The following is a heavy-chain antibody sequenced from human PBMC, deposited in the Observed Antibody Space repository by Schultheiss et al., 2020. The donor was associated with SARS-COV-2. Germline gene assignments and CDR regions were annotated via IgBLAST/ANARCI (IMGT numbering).Heavy chain of an antibody. D-gene: IGHD3-22*01. V-gene: IGHV4-30-2*01. Sequence: SQTLSLTCAVSGGSISSGGYSWSWIRQPPGKGLEWIGYIYHSGSTYYNPSLKSRVTISVDRSKNQFSLKLSSVTAADTAVYYCAREGGDDSSGRGFDYWGQGTLVTVSS. CDR1: GGSISSGGYS. CDR3: AREGGDDSSGRGFDY. J-gene: IGHJ4*02. CDR2: IYHSGST.